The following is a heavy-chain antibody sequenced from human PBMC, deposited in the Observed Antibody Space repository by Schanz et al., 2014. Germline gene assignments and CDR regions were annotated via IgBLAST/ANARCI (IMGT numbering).Heavy chain of an antibody. Sequence: LVESGGGVVQPGRSLRLSCAASGFTFSSYGMHWVRQVPGKGLEWVAFIRYDGSNQYYADSVKGRFTISRDNSKNTLSLQMNSLRPEDTAVYYCARDMGPRWSVTPFGYWGQGILVSVSS. CDR2: IRYDGSNQ. J-gene: IGHJ4*02. V-gene: IGHV3-30*02. CDR3: ARDMGPRWSVTPFGY. D-gene: IGHD4-17*01. CDR1: GFTFSSYG.